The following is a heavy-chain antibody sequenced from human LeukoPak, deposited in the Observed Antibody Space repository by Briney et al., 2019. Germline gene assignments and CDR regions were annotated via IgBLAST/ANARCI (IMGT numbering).Heavy chain of an antibody. Sequence: SETLSLTCAVYGGSFSGYYWSWIRQPPEKGLEWIGEINHRGSTNYNPSLKSRVTISVDTSKNQFSLKLSSVTAADTAVYYCARRPRASLEGMDFWGQGTTVTVPS. J-gene: IGHJ6*02. D-gene: IGHD2-2*01. CDR1: GGSFSGYY. CDR2: INHRGST. CDR3: ARRPRASLEGMDF. V-gene: IGHV4-34*01.